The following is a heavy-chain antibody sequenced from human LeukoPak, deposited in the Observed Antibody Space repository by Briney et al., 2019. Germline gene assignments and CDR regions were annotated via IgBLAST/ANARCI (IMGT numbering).Heavy chain of an antibody. D-gene: IGHD6-6*01. Sequence: SETLSLTCTVSGGSISSYYWSWIRQPPGKGLEWIGYIYYSGSTNYNPSLKSRVTISVDTSKNQFSLKLSSVTAADTAVYYCARVTSYSSSPGWINNWFDPWGQGTLVTVSS. CDR1: GGSISSYY. J-gene: IGHJ5*02. V-gene: IGHV4-59*01. CDR3: ARVTSYSSSPGWINNWFDP. CDR2: IYYSGST.